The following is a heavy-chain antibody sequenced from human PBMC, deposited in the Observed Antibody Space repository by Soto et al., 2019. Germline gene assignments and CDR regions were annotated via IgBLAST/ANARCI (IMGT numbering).Heavy chain of an antibody. Sequence: PGGSLRLSCGASGFTFSNAWINWVRQAPGKGLEWVGRIKSKTDGGTTDFAATVKGRFAISRDDSKNMVYLQMNSLKTEDTAVYYFTTFSYFPIVTVRFAYWGHGTLVPVSS. CDR2: IKSKTDGGTT. CDR1: GFTFSNAW. CDR3: TTFSYFPIVTVRFAY. V-gene: IGHV3-15*07. D-gene: IGHD2-21*01. J-gene: IGHJ4*01.